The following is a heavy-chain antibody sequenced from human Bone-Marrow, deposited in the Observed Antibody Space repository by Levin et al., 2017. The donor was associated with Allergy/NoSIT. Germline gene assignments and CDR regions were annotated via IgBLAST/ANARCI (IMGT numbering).Heavy chain of an antibody. J-gene: IGHJ6*02. CDR2: IWFDGSSE. V-gene: IGHV3-33*01. Sequence: SGGSLRLSCAASGFTFSSYAMHWVRQAPGKGLEWVAVIWFDGSSEYYGESVRGRFTVSRDNSKNTLYLEMHSLRVDDTAVYFCARNYDYWSGFLAGYETGGLDVWGQGTTVTVS. CDR3: ARNYDYWSGFLAGYETGGLDV. CDR1: GFTFSSYA. D-gene: IGHD3-3*01.